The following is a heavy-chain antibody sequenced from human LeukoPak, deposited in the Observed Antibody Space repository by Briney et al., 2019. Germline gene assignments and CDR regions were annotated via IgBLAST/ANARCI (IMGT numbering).Heavy chain of an antibody. V-gene: IGHV6-1*01. CDR3: ARRARWNSYFDP. CDR1: GDDVSSDSSS. J-gene: IGHJ5*02. CDR2: TYYTSKWTG. Sequence: SQTLSLTCAISGDDVSSDSSSWHWIRQSPSRGLEWLGRTYYTSKWTGDAAVSVRSRIAIAPDTSKNQFTLQLNSVTVEDTAVYYCARRARWNSYFDPWGPGILVVVSS. D-gene: IGHD1-7*01.